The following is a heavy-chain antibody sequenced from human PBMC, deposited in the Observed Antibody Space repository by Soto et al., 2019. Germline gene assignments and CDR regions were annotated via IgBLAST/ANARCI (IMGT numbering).Heavy chain of an antibody. V-gene: IGHV3-53*01. J-gene: IGHJ5*02. CDR3: ARGRAGFEP. CDR2: IYSGVTST. Sequence: SGGSLRLSCAVSGFTVKSNSMNWVRQAPGKGLEWVSVIYSGVTSTDYADSVKGRFTISRDNSKNSLYLQMNSLKAEDTAVYYCARGRAGFEPWGQGTLVTVSS. CDR1: GFTVKSNS.